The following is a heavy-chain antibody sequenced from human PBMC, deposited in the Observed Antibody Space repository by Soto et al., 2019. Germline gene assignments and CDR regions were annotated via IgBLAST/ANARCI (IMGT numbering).Heavy chain of an antibody. J-gene: IGHJ5*02. CDR2: IHRSGST. V-gene: IGHV4-30-2*01. CDR3: ARAWYYGSETYYNSWFDP. D-gene: IGHD3-10*01. CDR1: GGSISSSGFS. Sequence: SETLSLTCTVSGGSISSSGFSWIWIRQPPGKGLEWIGYIHRSGSTYYNPSLQSRVTISVDRSKNQFSLKLSSVTAADTAVYYCARAWYYGSETYYNSWFDPWGQGTLVTV.